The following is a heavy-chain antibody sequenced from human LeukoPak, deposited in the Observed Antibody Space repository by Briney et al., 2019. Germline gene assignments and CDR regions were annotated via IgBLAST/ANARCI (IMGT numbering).Heavy chain of an antibody. J-gene: IGHJ3*02. CDR1: GGSFSGYY. CDR2: INHSGST. CDR3: ARDGYGDQHAFDI. V-gene: IGHV4-34*01. D-gene: IGHD4-17*01. Sequence: SETLSLTCAVYGGSFSGYYWSWIRQPPGKGLEWIGEINHSGSTNYNPSLKSRVTISVDTSKNQFSLKLSSVTAADTAVYYCARDGYGDQHAFDIWGQGTMVTVSS.